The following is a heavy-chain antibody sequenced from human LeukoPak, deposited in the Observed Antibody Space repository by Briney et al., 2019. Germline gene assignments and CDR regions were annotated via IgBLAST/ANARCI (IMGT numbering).Heavy chain of an antibody. CDR1: GYTFTSYG. CDR3: ARVGQVRGVIRMWFDP. J-gene: IGHJ5*02. V-gene: IGHV1-18*01. Sequence: ASVKVSCKASGYTFTSYGISWVRQAPEQGLEWMGWISAYNGNTNYAQKLQGRVTMTTDTSTSTAYMELRSLRSDDTAVYYCARVGQVRGVIRMWFDPWGQGTLVTVSS. D-gene: IGHD3-10*01. CDR2: ISAYNGNT.